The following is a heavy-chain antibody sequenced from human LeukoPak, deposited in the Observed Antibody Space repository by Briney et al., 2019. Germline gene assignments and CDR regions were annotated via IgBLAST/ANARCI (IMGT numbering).Heavy chain of an antibody. V-gene: IGHV3-7*03. D-gene: IGHD3-22*01. CDR3: AKDPQDYYDSSGPYWSFDI. CDR2: IKQDGSKK. J-gene: IGHJ3*02. Sequence: GGSLRLSCVASGFPFSSYWMTWVRQAPGKGLEWVANIKQDGSKKSYVDSVKGRFTISRDNAKNSLYLQMNSLRAEDTALYYCAKDPQDYYDSSGPYWSFDIWGQGTMVTVSS. CDR1: GFPFSSYW.